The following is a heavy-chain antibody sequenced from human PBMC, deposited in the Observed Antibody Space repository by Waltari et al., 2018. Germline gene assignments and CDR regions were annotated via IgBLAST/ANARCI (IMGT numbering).Heavy chain of an antibody. CDR1: GGSISSYY. V-gene: IGHV4-59*01. CDR2: IYYSGST. J-gene: IGHJ4*02. CDR3: ARSPSSSAPPDY. Sequence: QVQLQESGPGLVKPSETLSLTCTVSGGSISSYYWSWIRQPPGKGLEWIGYIYYSGSTNYNPSLKSRVTISVDTSKNQFSLKLSSVTAGDTAVYYCARSPSSSAPPDYWGQGTLVTVSS. D-gene: IGHD6-6*01.